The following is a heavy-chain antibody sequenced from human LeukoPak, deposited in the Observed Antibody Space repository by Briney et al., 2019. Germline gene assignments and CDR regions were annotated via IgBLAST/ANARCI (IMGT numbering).Heavy chain of an antibody. J-gene: IGHJ4*02. CDR2: IYTSGST. CDR1: GGSISSGSYY. CDR3: ARDGRNSGSYHDY. V-gene: IGHV4-61*02. D-gene: IGHD1-26*01. Sequence: PSETQSLTCTVSGGSISSGSYYWSWIRQPAGKGLEWIGRIYTSGSTNYNPSLKSRVTISVDTSKNQFSLKLSSVTAADTAVYYCARDGRNSGSYHDYWGQGTLVTVSS.